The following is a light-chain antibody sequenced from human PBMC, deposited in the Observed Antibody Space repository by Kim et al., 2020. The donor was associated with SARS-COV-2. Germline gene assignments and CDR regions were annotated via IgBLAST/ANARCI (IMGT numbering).Light chain of an antibody. CDR3: QQRGNWPT. V-gene: IGKV3-11*01. J-gene: IGKJ5*01. CDR1: QSVKTY. CDR2: DAS. Sequence: PLPPWERPTRSSRASQSVKTYLAWYHHKPGQSPRLLIHDASNRATGVPPRFSGGGSGTDFTLTISSLEPEDFAVYYCQQRGNWPTFGQGTRLEIK.